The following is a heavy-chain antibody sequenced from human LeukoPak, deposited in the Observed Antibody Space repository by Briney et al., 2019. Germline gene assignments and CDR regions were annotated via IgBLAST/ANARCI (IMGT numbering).Heavy chain of an antibody. V-gene: IGHV3-43*02. CDR1: GFTFDDYA. CDR3: AKDRDDYVWGSYYHFDY. D-gene: IGHD3-16*01. CDR2: ISGDGGST. J-gene: IGHJ4*02. Sequence: GGSLRLSCAASGFTFDDYAMHWVRQAPGKGLEWVSLISGDGGSTYYADSVKGRFTISRDNSKNSLYLQMNSLRTEDTALYYCAKDRDDYVWGSYYHFDYWGQGTLVTVSS.